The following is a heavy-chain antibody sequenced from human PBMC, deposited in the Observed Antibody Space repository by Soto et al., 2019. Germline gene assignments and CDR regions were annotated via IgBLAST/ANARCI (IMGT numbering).Heavy chain of an antibody. V-gene: IGHV4-31*03. CDR3: ARGHYGSGSPFFDY. Sequence: PSETMSLTCTVSGGSISSGGYYWSWIRQHPGKGLEWIGYIYYSGSTYYNPSLKSRVTISVDTSKNQFSLKLSSVTAADTAVYYCARGHYGSGSPFFDYWGQGTLVTVSS. J-gene: IGHJ4*02. D-gene: IGHD3-10*01. CDR2: IYYSGST. CDR1: GGSISSGGYY.